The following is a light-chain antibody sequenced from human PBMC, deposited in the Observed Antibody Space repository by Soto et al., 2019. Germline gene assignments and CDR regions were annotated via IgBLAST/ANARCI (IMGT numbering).Light chain of an antibody. CDR2: SNN. CDR3: AAWDDSLNGYV. V-gene: IGLV1-44*01. Sequence: QSVLTQPPSASGTPGQRVTISCSGSSSNIGSNTVNWYQQLPGTAPKLLIYSNNQRPSGVPDRISGSKSGTSASLAISGLQSEDEADYYCAAWDDSLNGYVFGTGTKLTV. CDR1: SSNIGSNT. J-gene: IGLJ1*01.